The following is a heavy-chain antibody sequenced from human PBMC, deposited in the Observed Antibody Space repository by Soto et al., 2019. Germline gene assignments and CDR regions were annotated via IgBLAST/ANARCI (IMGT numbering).Heavy chain of an antibody. CDR1: GFTFSDYY. Sequence: GGSLRLSCAASGFTFSDYYMSWIRQAPGKGLEWVSYISSSGSTIYYADSVKGRFTISRDNAKNSLYLQMNSLRAEDTALYYCAKDMLEQQLVPHYWYFDLWGRGTLVTVSS. CDR2: ISSSGSTI. V-gene: IGHV3-11*01. D-gene: IGHD6-13*01. CDR3: AKDMLEQQLVPHYWYFDL. J-gene: IGHJ2*01.